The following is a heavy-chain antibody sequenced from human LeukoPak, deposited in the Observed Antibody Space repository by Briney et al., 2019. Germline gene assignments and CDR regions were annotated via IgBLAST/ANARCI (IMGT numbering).Heavy chain of an antibody. D-gene: IGHD1-14*01. V-gene: IGHV4-61*05. CDR3: ARHGTISSESYFDY. Sequence: SETLSLTCTVSGGSISSSTYSWGWIRQSPGKGLEWIGYIHNSGRTNYNPSLKSRVTGFVDASKNQVSLGLSSVTAADTAVYYCARHGTISSESYFDYWGQGALVTVSS. J-gene: IGHJ4*02. CDR1: GGSISSSTYS. CDR2: IHNSGRT.